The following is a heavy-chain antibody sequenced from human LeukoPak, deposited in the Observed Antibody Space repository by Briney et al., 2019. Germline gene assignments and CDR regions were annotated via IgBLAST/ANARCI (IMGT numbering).Heavy chain of an antibody. CDR2: ITGSGAR. CDR3: AKHIADYFYYGMDV. J-gene: IGHJ6*02. CDR1: GFTFNNCA. Sequence: PGGSLRLSCAASGFTFNNCAMNWVRQAPGKGLEWVSSITGSGARYYADSVKGRITISRDTSKNTLSLQMNSLRADDTAVYYCAKHIADYFYYGMDVWGHGTTVTVSS. V-gene: IGHV3-23*01.